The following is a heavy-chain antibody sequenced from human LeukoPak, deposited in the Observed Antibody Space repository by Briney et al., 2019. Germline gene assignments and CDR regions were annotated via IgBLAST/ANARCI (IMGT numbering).Heavy chain of an antibody. J-gene: IGHJ3*02. D-gene: IGHD2-2*01. CDR1: GGSISSGSYY. V-gene: IGHV4-61*02. CDR2: IYTSGST. Sequence: PSETLSLTCTVSGGSISSGSYYWSWIRQPAGKGLEWIGRIYTSGSTNYNPSLKSRVTISVDTSKNQFSLKLSSVTAADTAVYYCARARVGYCSSTSCIKSAFDIWGQGTMVTVSS. CDR3: ARARVGYCSSTSCIKSAFDI.